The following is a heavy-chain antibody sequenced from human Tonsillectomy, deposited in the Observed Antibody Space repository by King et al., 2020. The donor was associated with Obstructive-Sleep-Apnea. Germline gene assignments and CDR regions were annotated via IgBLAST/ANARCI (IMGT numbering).Heavy chain of an antibody. CDR3: ARDKYGAAYYFDY. CDR1: GFTFSSYW. J-gene: IGHJ4*02. D-gene: IGHD2-2*01. Sequence: VQLVESGGGLVQPGGSLRLSCVASGFTFSSYWMSWVRQAPGKGLEWVANIKQDGSEKYYVDSVKGRFTISRDNAKNSLYLQMNSLRAEDTAVYYCARDKYGAAYYFDYWGQGTLVTVSS. CDR2: IKQDGSEK. V-gene: IGHV3-7*03.